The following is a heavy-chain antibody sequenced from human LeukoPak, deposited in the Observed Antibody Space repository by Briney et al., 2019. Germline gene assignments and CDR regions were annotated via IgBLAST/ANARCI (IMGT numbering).Heavy chain of an antibody. V-gene: IGHV4-34*01. CDR3: ARDPAKALAGYYYYYMDV. CDR2: ISHSGRT. J-gene: IGHJ6*03. Sequence: SETLSLTCAVYGGSFSGYSWSWIRQPPGKGLEWIGEISHSGRTNNNPSLKSRVTISVDTSKNQFSLKLNSVTAADTAVYYCARDPAKALAGYYYYYMDVWGKGTTGTVSS. D-gene: IGHD6-19*01. CDR1: GGSFSGYS.